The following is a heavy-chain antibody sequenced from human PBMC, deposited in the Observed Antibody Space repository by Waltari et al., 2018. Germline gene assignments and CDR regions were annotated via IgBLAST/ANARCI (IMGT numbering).Heavy chain of an antibody. CDR1: GFTFSSYG. J-gene: IGHJ6*02. D-gene: IGHD6-19*01. Sequence: QVQLVESGGGVVQPGGSLRLSCAASGFTFSSYGMHWVRQAPGKGLEWVAFIRYDGSNKYYADSVKGRFTISRDNSKNTLYLQMNSLRDEDTAIYYCVRGSNGWPGMDIWGQGATVTVSS. CDR2: IRYDGSNK. V-gene: IGHV3-30*02. CDR3: VRGSNGWPGMDI.